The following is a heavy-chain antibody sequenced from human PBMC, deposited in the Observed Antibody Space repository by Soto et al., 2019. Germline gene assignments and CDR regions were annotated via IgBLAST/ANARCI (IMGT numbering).Heavy chain of an antibody. Sequence: LRLSCGASGFTFSSHGMHWVRQAPGKGLEWVAVIWYDGSEKYYADSVKGRFTISRDNSKNMVWLQMNSLRAEDTAVYYCARWGDNKVFDYWGQGTPVTVSS. CDR3: ARWGDNKVFDY. V-gene: IGHV3-33*01. CDR1: GFTFSSHG. D-gene: IGHD3-10*01. J-gene: IGHJ4*02. CDR2: IWYDGSEK.